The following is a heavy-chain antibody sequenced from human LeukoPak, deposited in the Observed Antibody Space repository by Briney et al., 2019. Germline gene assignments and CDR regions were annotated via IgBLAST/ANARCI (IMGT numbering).Heavy chain of an antibody. V-gene: IGHV4-34*01. CDR1: GGSFSGYY. CDR2: INHSGST. CDR3: ARPGEGYCSSTSCYAWYYFDY. Sequence: PSETLSLTCAVYGGSFSGYYWSWTGQPPGKGLEWIGEINHSGSTNYNPSLKSRVTISVDTSKNQFSLKLSSVTAADTAVYYCARPGEGYCSSTSCYAWYYFDYWGQGTLVTVSS. D-gene: IGHD2-2*01. J-gene: IGHJ4*02.